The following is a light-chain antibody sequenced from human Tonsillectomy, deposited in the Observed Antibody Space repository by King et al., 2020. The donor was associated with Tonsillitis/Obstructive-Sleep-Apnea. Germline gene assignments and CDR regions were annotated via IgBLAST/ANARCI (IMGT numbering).Light chain of an antibody. CDR3: AALAASENVV. V-gene: IGLV2-14*01. Sequence: NRPSGVSNRFSGSKSGNTASLTISGLQAEDEADYYCAALAASENVVFGGGT. J-gene: IGLJ2*01.